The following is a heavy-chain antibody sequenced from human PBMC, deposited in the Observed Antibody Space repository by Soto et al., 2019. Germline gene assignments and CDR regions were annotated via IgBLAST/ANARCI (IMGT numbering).Heavy chain of an antibody. D-gene: IGHD2-15*01. J-gene: IGHJ4*02. CDR3: ARVNCSGGSCYFDY. CDR2: TYYRSKWYN. CDR1: GDSVSSNSAA. Sequence: SQTLSLTCAISGDSVSSNSAAWNWIRQSPSRGLEWLGRTYYRSKWYNDYAVFVKSRITINPDTSKNQFSLQLNSVTPDDSAVYFCARVNCSGGSCYFDYWGQGTLVTVSS. V-gene: IGHV6-1*01.